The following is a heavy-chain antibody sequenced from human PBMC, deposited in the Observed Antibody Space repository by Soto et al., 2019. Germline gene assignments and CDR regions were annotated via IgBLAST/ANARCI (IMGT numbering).Heavy chain of an antibody. CDR2: IKPSGGST. V-gene: IGHV1-46*01. J-gene: IGHJ6*02. Sequence: ASVKVSCKXSGYTFTSYYMHWVRQAPGQGLEWMGIIKPSGGSTSYAQKFQGRVTMTRDTSTSTVYMELSSLRSEDTAVYYCARASHYYDSSGPLSSGMDVWGQGTTVTVS. CDR1: GYTFTSYY. CDR3: ARASHYYDSSGPLSSGMDV. D-gene: IGHD3-22*01.